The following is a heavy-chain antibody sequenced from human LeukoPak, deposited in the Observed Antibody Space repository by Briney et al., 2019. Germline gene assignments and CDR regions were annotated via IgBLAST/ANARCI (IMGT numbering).Heavy chain of an antibody. D-gene: IGHD2-2*01. CDR1: GFTFSSYW. CDR2: IKQDGSEK. J-gene: IGHJ4*02. CDR3: ARGDIVVVPGVPHDY. Sequence: GGSLRLSCAASGFTFSSYWMSWVRQAPGKGLEWVANIKQDGSEKYYVDSVKGRFTISRDNAKNSLYLQMNSLRAEDTAVYYCARGDIVVVPGVPHDYWGQGTLVTVSS. V-gene: IGHV3-7*01.